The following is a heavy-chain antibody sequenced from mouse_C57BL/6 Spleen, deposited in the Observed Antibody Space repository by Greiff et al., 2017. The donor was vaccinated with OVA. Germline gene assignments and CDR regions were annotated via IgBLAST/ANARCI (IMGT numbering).Heavy chain of an antibody. V-gene: IGHV5-17*01. CDR1: GFTFSDYG. Sequence: EVKVEESGGGLVKPGGSLKLSCAASGFTFSDYGMHWVRQAPEKGLEWVAYISSGSSTIYYADTVKGRFTISRDNAKNTLFLQMTSLRSEDTAMYYCARRGNWDEGYYAMDYWGQGTSVTVSS. CDR3: ARRGNWDEGYYAMDY. CDR2: ISSGSSTI. J-gene: IGHJ4*01. D-gene: IGHD4-1*01.